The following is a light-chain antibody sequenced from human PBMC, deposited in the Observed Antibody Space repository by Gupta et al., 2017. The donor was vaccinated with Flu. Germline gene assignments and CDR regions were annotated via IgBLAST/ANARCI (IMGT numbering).Light chain of an antibody. CDR2: EVS. V-gene: IGLV2-14*01. CDR1: SSDIGRYNH. CDR3: SSYTSFSTYV. Sequence: QSALIQPAPVSGSPGQPITISCTGTSSDIGRYNHVSWYQQYPGTVPKLMIYEVSDRPSGVSSRFSGSKSGNTASLPISGLQAEDEADYYCSSYTSFSTYVFGTGTKVTVL. J-gene: IGLJ1*01.